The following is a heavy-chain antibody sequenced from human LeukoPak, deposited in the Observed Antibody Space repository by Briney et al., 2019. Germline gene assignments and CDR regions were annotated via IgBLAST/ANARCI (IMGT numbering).Heavy chain of an antibody. CDR1: GGTLSSYT. V-gene: IGHV1-69*02. CDR2: IIPILGIA. Sequence: SVKVSCKASGGTLSSYTISWVRQAPGQGLEWMGRIIPILGIANYAQKFQGRVTITADKSTSTAYMELSSLRSEDTAVYYCARTEPRDTAAADSWGQGTLVTVSS. J-gene: IGHJ5*02. D-gene: IGHD6-13*01. CDR3: ARTEPRDTAAADS.